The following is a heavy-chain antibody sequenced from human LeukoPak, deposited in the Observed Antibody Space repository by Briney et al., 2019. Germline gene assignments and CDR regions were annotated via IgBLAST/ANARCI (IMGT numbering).Heavy chain of an antibody. V-gene: IGHV1-2*06. CDR3: ARDDDYDFWSGYYTGIVY. Sequence: ASVKVSCKASGYTFTGYYMHWVRQAPGQGLEWMGRINPNSGGTNYAQKFQGRVTMTRDTSISTAYMELSRLRSDDTAVYYCARDDDYDFWSGYYTGIVYWGQGTLVTVSS. J-gene: IGHJ4*02. CDR2: INPNSGGT. D-gene: IGHD3-3*01. CDR1: GYTFTGYY.